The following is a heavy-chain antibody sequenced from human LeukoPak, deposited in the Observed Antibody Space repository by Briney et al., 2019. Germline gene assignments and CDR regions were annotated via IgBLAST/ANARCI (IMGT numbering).Heavy chain of an antibody. J-gene: IGHJ4*02. D-gene: IGHD3-10*01. CDR2: IYYSGST. CDR1: GGSISSNY. V-gene: IGHV4-59*08. Sequence: PSETLSLTCTVSGGSISSNYWGWIRQPPGKGLEWIGYIYYSGSTNSNPSLKSRVTISVDTSKNQFSLKLSSVTAADTAVYYCPVGSGGSGFDYWGQGTLVTVSS. CDR3: PVGSGGSGFDY.